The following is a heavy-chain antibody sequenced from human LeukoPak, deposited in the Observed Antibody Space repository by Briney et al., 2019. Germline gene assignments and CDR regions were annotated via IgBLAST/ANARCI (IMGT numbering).Heavy chain of an antibody. Sequence: GGSLRLSCAASGFAVSSNYMSWVRQAPGKGLERVSVIYSGGGTYYANSVKGRFTISRDNSKNTLYLQMNSLRAEDTAVYYCARGGRYYDSSGYYHDAFDIWGQGTMVTVSS. J-gene: IGHJ3*02. CDR1: GFAVSSNY. CDR3: ARGGRYYDSSGYYHDAFDI. V-gene: IGHV3-53*01. CDR2: IYSGGGT. D-gene: IGHD3-22*01.